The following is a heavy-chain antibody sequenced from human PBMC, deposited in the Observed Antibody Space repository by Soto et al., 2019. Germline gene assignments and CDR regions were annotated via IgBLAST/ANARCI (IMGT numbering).Heavy chain of an antibody. Sequence: PSETLSLTCAVYGGSFSGYYWSWIRQPPGKGLEWIGEINHSGSTNYNPSLKSRVTISVDTSKNQFSLKLSSVTAADTAVYYCARGGFKASSSRNNWFDPWGQGTLVTVSS. J-gene: IGHJ5*02. CDR2: INHSGST. CDR1: GGSFSGYY. D-gene: IGHD6-13*01. V-gene: IGHV4-34*01. CDR3: ARGGFKASSSRNNWFDP.